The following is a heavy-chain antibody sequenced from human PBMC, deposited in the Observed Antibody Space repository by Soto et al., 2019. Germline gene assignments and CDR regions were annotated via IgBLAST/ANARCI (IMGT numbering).Heavy chain of an antibody. J-gene: IGHJ4*02. CDR1: GFTFSSYA. Sequence: QVHLVESGGGVVQPGRSLRLSCAASGFTFSSYAIHWVRQAPGKGLEWVAVISYDGSNRYYADSVKGRFTTSRDNSKNXVLRQMHSLRCEDAAVYYCARVSEDLRWEPLDFALWGQGTPVSVSS. CDR3: ARVSEDLRWEPLDFAL. V-gene: IGHV3-30-3*01. D-gene: IGHD1-26*01. CDR2: ISYDGSNR.